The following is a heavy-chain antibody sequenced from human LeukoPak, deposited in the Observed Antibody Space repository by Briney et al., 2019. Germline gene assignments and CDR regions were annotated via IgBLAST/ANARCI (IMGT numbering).Heavy chain of an antibody. Sequence: PGGSLRLSCAASGFTFSSYGMHWVRQAPGKGLEWVAVIWYDGSNKYYADSVKGRFTISRDNSKNTLYLQMNSLRAEDTAVYYCARDATVTGDKAFDIWGQGTMVTVSS. V-gene: IGHV3-33*01. D-gene: IGHD6-19*01. CDR2: IWYDGSNK. J-gene: IGHJ3*02. CDR3: ARDATVTGDKAFDI. CDR1: GFTFSSYG.